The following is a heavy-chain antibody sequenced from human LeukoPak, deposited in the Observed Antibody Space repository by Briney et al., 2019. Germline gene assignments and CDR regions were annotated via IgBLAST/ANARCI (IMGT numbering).Heavy chain of an antibody. CDR2: ISYSGYT. D-gene: IGHD4-11*01. Sequence: PSETLSLTCTVSGGSISSYYWSWIRQPPGKGLEWIGYISYSGYTNYNPSLKSRVTMSVDTSKNKFSLRLSSVTAADTAVYYCARHDYSNPRLDYWGQGTLVTVSS. J-gene: IGHJ4*02. V-gene: IGHV4-59*08. CDR1: GGSISSYY. CDR3: ARHDYSNPRLDY.